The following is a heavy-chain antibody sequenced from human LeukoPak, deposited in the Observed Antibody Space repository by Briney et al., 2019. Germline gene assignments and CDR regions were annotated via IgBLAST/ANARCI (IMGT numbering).Heavy chain of an antibody. CDR1: GDSVSSNSAA. D-gene: IGHD6-19*01. V-gene: IGHV6-1*01. J-gene: IGHJ3*02. Sequence: SQTLSLICAISGDSVSSNSAAWNWIRQSPSRGLEWLGRTYYSSKWYNGYAVSVKSRITINPDTSKNQFSLQLNSVTPEDTALYYCARGAVAVRNAFDIWGQGTMVTVSS. CDR2: TYYSSKWYN. CDR3: ARGAVAVRNAFDI.